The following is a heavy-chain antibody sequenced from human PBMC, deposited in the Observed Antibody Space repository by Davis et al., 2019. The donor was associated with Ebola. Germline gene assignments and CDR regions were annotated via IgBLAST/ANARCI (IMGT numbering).Heavy chain of an antibody. CDR1: AFTSSGSA. V-gene: IGHV3-73*01. D-gene: IGHD1-26*01. CDR2: IRSKANSYAT. Sequence: GSLTLSCAASAFTSSGSAMQLVRQASGPGRDWVGRIRSKANSYATAYAASVKGRFTISRDDSKNTAYLQMNSLKTEDTAVYYCTRSGSEEYWGQGTLVTVSS. CDR3: TRSGSEEY. J-gene: IGHJ4*02.